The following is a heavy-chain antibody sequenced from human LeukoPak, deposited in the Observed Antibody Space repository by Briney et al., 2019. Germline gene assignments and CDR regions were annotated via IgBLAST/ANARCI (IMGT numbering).Heavy chain of an antibody. Sequence: GGSLRLSCAASGFTFSSYAMSWVRQAPGKGLEWVSAISGSGGSTYYADSVKGRFTISRDNSKNTLYLQMNSLRAEDTAVYYCAKEGNRVLRYFDWSPHDYWGQGTLVTVSS. CDR2: ISGSGGST. D-gene: IGHD3-9*01. CDR1: GFTFSSYA. V-gene: IGHV3-23*01. J-gene: IGHJ4*02. CDR3: AKEGNRVLRYFDWSPHDY.